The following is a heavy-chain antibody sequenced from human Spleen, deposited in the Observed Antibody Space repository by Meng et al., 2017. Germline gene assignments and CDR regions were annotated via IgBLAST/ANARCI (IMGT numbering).Heavy chain of an antibody. D-gene: IGHD4-23*01. CDR2: IIPIFGTA. J-gene: IGHJ4*02. CDR3: ARVIGYGGTDFDY. V-gene: IGHV1-69*06. Sequence: VQVVQSGAGVKKPGSSVKVSCKASGGTFSSYAISWVRQASGQGLEWMGGIIPIFGTANYAQKFQGRVTITADKSTSTAYMELSSLRSEDTAVYYCARVIGYGGTDFDYWGQGTLVTVSS. CDR1: GGTFSSYA.